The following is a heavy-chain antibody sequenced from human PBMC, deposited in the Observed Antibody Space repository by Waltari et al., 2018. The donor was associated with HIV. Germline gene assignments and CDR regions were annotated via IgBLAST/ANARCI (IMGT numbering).Heavy chain of an antibody. CDR1: GFTSSTCR. J-gene: IGHJ4*02. CDR2: IKQDGSEK. Sequence: EVQLVESGGGLVQPGGSLRLAWAASGFTSSTCRMSWVRQARGKGLEWVANIKQDGSEKYYVDSVNGRFTISRDNAENSLYLQMNSLRAEDTAVYYCARGGFYGSGSKVNWGQGTLVTVSS. D-gene: IGHD3-10*01. CDR3: ARGGFYGSGSKVN. V-gene: IGHV3-7*04.